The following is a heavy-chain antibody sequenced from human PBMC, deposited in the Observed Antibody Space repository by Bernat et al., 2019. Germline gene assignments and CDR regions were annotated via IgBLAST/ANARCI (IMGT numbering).Heavy chain of an antibody. D-gene: IGHD6-19*01. V-gene: IGHV3-30*03. CDR1: GFTFSSHW. CDR2: ILYDGSNQ. CDR3: ARDSSGWWAPDC. Sequence: VQLVESGGGLVQPGGSLILSCAASGFTFSSHWMGWVRQAPGEGLEWVAVILYDGSNQYYGDFVKGRFTISRDNSKNILYLQMNSLRAEDTAVYYCARDSSGWWAPDCWGQGTLVTVSS. J-gene: IGHJ4*02.